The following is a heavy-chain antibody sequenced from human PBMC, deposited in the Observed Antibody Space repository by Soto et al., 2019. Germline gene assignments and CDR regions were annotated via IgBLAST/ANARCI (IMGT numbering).Heavy chain of an antibody. CDR3: AKDKEMSYYDSSGYAEAPHFDY. D-gene: IGHD3-22*01. CDR2: ISGSGGST. Sequence: GGSLRLSCAASGVTFSSYAMSWVRQAPGKGLEWVSAISGSGGSTYYADSVKGRFTISRDNSKNTLYLQMNSLRAEDTAVYYCAKDKEMSYYDSSGYAEAPHFDYWGQGTLVTVSS. V-gene: IGHV3-23*01. J-gene: IGHJ4*02. CDR1: GVTFSSYA.